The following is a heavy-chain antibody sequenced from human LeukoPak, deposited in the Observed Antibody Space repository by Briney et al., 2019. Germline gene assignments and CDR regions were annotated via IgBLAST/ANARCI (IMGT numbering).Heavy chain of an antibody. Sequence: WASVKVSCKASGYTFTGYYMHWVRQVPGQGLEWMGWINPNSGGTNYAQKFQGRVTMTRDTSISTVYMELSRLRSDDTAVYYCARDGELLLPLGYFQHWGQGTLVTVSS. V-gene: IGHV1-2*02. D-gene: IGHD1-26*01. J-gene: IGHJ1*01. CDR3: ARDGELLLPLGYFQH. CDR2: INPNSGGT. CDR1: GYTFTGYY.